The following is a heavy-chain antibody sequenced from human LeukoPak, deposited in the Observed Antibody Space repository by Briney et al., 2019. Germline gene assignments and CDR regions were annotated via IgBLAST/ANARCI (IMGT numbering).Heavy chain of an antibody. J-gene: IGHJ4*02. V-gene: IGHV1-8*01. CDR1: EYTFTSYD. Sequence: ASVKVSCKASEYTFTSYDINWVRQATGQGLERVGWMNPNSGNTGYAQKFQGRVTMTRNISISTAYMELSSLRSEDTAVYYCARTKTMVVPSLSYWGQGTLVTVSS. CDR2: MNPNSGNT. D-gene: IGHD4-23*01. CDR3: ARTKTMVVPSLSY.